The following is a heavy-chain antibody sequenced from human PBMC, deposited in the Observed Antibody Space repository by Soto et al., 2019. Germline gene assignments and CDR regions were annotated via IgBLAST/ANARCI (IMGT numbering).Heavy chain of an antibody. J-gene: IGHJ4*02. V-gene: IGHV3-15*01. CDR1: GFTFSNAW. CDR3: TPPGGSFSWLYIAY. Sequence: GGSLRLSCAASGFTFSNAWMSWVRQAPGKGLEWVGRIKSKTDGGTTDYGAPVKGRFTISRDDSKNTLYLQMNSLKTEDTAVYFCTPPGGSFSWLYIAYWGQGTLVTVSS. D-gene: IGHD3-9*01. CDR2: IKSKTDGGTT.